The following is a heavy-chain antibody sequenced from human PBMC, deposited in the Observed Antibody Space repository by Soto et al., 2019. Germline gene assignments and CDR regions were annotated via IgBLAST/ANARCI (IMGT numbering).Heavy chain of an antibody. CDR3: ARSRGYDFWSGYPYYYYYGMDV. J-gene: IGHJ6*02. CDR2: MNPNSGNT. Sequence: ASVKVSCKASGYTFTSYYCNGVRQATGQGLEWMGWMNPNSGNTGYAQKVHGRVTMTSNTSISTAYMELSSLTSDDTAVYYCARSRGYDFWSGYPYYYYYGMDVWGQGTTVTVSS. CDR1: GYTFTSYY. V-gene: IGHV1-8*01. D-gene: IGHD3-3*01.